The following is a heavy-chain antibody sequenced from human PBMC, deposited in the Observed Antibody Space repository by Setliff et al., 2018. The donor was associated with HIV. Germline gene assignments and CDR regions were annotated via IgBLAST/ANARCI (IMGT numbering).Heavy chain of an antibody. Sequence: SETLSLTCTVSGGSISSHYWSWIRQPPGKGLEWIGSIYYSGSTNCNPSLKSRVTISVDTSKNQSSLKLNSVTAADTAVYYCARGYSSSYYFDYWGQGTLVTVSS. CDR2: IYYSGST. CDR1: GGSISSHY. J-gene: IGHJ4*02. D-gene: IGHD5-18*01. V-gene: IGHV4-59*11. CDR3: ARGYSSSYYFDY.